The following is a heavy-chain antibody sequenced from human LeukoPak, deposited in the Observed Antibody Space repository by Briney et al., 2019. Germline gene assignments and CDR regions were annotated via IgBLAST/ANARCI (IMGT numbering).Heavy chain of an antibody. D-gene: IGHD3-3*01. CDR1: GGSFSGYY. CDR2: INHSGST. V-gene: IGHV4-34*01. J-gene: IGHJ4*02. CDR3: ARERLHYYDFWSGSPSPSPFLDY. Sequence: PSETLSLTCAVYGGSFSGYYWSWIRQPPGKGLEWIGEINHSGSTNYNPSLKSRVTISVDTSKNQFSLKLSSVTAADTAVYYCARERLHYYDFWSGSPSPSPFLDYWGQGTLVTVSS.